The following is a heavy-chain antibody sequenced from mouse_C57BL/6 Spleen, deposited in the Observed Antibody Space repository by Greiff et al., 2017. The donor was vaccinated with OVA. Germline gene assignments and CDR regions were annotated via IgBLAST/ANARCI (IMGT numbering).Heavy chain of an antibody. CDR2: ISSGSSTI. J-gene: IGHJ2*01. CDR1: GFTFSDYG. Sequence: EVQGVESGGGLVKPGGSLKLSCAASGFTFSDYGMHWVRQAPEKGLEWVAYISSGSSTIYYADTVKGRFTISRDNAKNTLFLQMTSLRSEDTAMYYCATYYYDSSNYFDYWGQGTTLTVSS. D-gene: IGHD1-1*01. CDR3: ATYYYDSSNYFDY. V-gene: IGHV5-17*01.